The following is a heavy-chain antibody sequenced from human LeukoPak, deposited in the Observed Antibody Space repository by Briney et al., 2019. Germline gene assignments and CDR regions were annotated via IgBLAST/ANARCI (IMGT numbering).Heavy chain of an antibody. CDR3: ARGLRPPYGMDV. J-gene: IGHJ6*02. Sequence: SETLSLTCTVSGGSISSYYWSRIRQPPGKGLEWIGYIYYSGSTNYNPSLKSRVTISVDTSKNQFSLKLSSVTAADTAVYYCARGLRPPYGMDVWGQGTTVTVSS. V-gene: IGHV4-59*01. CDR1: GGSISSYY. CDR2: IYYSGST.